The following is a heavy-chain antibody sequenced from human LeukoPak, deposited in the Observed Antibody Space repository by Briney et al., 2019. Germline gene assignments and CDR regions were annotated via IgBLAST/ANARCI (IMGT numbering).Heavy chain of an antibody. V-gene: IGHV4-4*07. CDR2: IYTSGST. D-gene: IGHD3-22*01. Sequence: PSETLSLTCTVSGGSISSYYWSWIRQPAGKGLEWIGRIYTSGSTNYNPSLKSRVTMSVDTSKNQFSLKLSSVTAADTAVYYCAASPYYDSSGYHSGNDAFDIWGQGTMVTVSS. CDR3: AASPYYDSSGYHSGNDAFDI. J-gene: IGHJ3*02. CDR1: GGSISSYY.